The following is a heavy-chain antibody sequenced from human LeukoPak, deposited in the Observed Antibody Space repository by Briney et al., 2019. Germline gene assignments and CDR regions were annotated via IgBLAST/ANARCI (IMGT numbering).Heavy chain of an antibody. J-gene: IGHJ6*02. CDR2: IYHSGSP. CDR1: GDSIASIDW. Sequence: SGTLSLTCAVSGDSIASIDWWSWVRQAPGKGLEWIGEIYHSGSPNYNPSLQGRVTMSVDKSKTQFSLKLSSVTAADTAVYYCARVNVVVPAAIWNRSPTYYGMDVWGQGTTVTVSS. CDR3: ARVNVVVPAAIWNRSPTYYGMDV. V-gene: IGHV4-4*02. D-gene: IGHD2-2*01.